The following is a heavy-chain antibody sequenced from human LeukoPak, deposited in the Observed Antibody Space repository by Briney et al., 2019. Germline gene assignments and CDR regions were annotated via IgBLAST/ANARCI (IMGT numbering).Heavy chain of an antibody. V-gene: IGHV4-39*07. CDR2: IYYSGST. J-gene: IGHJ6*02. D-gene: IGHD3-10*01. CDR1: GGSISSSSYY. Sequence: SETLSLTCTVSGGSISSSSYYWGWIRQPPGKGLEWIGSIYYSGSTYYNPSLKSRVTISVDTSKNQFSLKLSSVTAADTAVYYCARDHLWFGEEDYYGMDVWGQGTTVTVSS. CDR3: ARDHLWFGEEDYYGMDV.